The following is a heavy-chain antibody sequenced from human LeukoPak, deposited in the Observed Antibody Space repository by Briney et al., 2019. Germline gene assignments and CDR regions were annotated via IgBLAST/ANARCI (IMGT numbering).Heavy chain of an antibody. CDR1: GFTFKNYA. J-gene: IGHJ5*02. CDR2: I. CDR3: AKDGYDFWSAYQIDL. V-gene: IGHV3-23*01. D-gene: IGHD3-3*01. Sequence: PGGSLRLSCAASGFTFKNYAMTWVRQAPWKGLEWVSAITGRFTISRDNSKNTLYLQMTSLRTDDTAVYYSAKDGYDFWSAYQIDLWGQGTLVTVSS.